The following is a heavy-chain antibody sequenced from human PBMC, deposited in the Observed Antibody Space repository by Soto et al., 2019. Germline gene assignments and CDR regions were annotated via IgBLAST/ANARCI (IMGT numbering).Heavy chain of an antibody. V-gene: IGHV3-23*01. CDR3: AKDLLEGATYYDFWSGYYTSNRDAFDI. CDR2: ISGSGGST. CDR1: GFTFSSYA. D-gene: IGHD3-3*01. J-gene: IGHJ3*02. Sequence: GGSLRLSCAASGFTFSSYAMSWVRQAPGKGLEWVSAISGSGGSTYYADSVKGRFTISRDNSKNTLYLQMNSLRAEDTAVYYCAKDLLEGATYYDFWSGYYTSNRDAFDIWGQGTMVTVSS.